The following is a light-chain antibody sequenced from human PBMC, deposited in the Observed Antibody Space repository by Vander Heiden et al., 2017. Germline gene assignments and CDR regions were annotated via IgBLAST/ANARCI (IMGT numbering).Light chain of an antibody. V-gene: IGLV2-14*01. Sequence: SALTPPAPVYGSPGQSITISCTGTSSDVGGYNYVSWYQQHPGKAPKLMIYEVSNRPSGVSNRFSGSKSGNTASLTISGLQAEDEADYYCSSYTSSSTLVVFGGGTKLTVL. CDR3: SSYTSSSTLVV. J-gene: IGLJ2*01. CDR1: SSDVGGYNY. CDR2: EVS.